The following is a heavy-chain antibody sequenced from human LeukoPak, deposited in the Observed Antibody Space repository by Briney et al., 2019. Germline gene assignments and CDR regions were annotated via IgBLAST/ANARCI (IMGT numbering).Heavy chain of an antibody. V-gene: IGHV1-8*01. CDR2: MNPNSGNT. J-gene: IGHJ4*02. CDR3: ARGWWDYYGSGSPRDY. CDR1: GYTFTSYD. D-gene: IGHD3-10*01. Sequence: ASVTVSCKASGYTFTSYDINWVRQGTGQGLEWVGGMNPNSGNTGYAQKFQGRVTMTRNTSISTACMELSSLRSEDTAMYYCARGWWDYYGSGSPRDYWGQGTLVTVSS.